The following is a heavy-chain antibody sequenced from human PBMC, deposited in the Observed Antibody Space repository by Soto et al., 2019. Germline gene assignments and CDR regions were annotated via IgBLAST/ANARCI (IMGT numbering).Heavy chain of an antibody. CDR2: INPGNGNT. CDR1: GYTFTSYA. Sequence: ASVKVSCKASGYTFTSYAMHWVRQAPGQRLEWMGWINPGNGNTKYSQKFQGRVTITRDTSASTAYMELSSLRSEDTAVYYCARWRLGITEEYAFDIWGQGTMGTV. CDR3: ARWRLGITEEYAFDI. J-gene: IGHJ3*02. V-gene: IGHV1-3*01. D-gene: IGHD7-27*01.